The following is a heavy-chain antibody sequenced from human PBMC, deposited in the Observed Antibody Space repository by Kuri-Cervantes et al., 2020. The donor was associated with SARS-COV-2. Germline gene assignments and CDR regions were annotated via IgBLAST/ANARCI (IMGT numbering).Heavy chain of an antibody. Sequence: ETLSLTCTVSGGSISSHYWSWIRQPPGKGLEWVSAISGSGGSTYYADSVKGRFTISRDNSKNALYLQMNSLRAEDTAVYYCAKDISDLHYFDYWGQGTLVTVSS. CDR1: GGSISSHY. CDR2: ISGSGGST. J-gene: IGHJ4*02. D-gene: IGHD2-21*01. CDR3: AKDISDLHYFDY. V-gene: IGHV3-23*01.